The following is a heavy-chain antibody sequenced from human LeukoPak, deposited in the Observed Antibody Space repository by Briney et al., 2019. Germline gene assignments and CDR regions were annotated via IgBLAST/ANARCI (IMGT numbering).Heavy chain of an antibody. CDR1: GARFSDHY. CDR2: ISSSGSNI. J-gene: IGHJ4*02. CDR3: AGALMVAAFDS. V-gene: IGHV3-11*01. D-gene: IGHD2-15*01. Sequence: GGSLRLSCAASGARFSDHYMSWIRQAPGKGLEWISYISSSGSNIHYADSMRGRVTISRDNANNSLTLHMSSLRDEDTAVYYCAGALMVAAFDSWGQGTLVTVSS.